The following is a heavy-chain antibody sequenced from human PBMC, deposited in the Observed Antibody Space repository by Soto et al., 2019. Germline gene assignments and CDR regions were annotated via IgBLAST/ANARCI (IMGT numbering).Heavy chain of an antibody. D-gene: IGHD3-16*02. CDR1: GFTFSASG. V-gene: IGHV3-30*18. J-gene: IGHJ4*02. CDR2: ISYDGSAK. CDR3: AKDNPSIAY. Sequence: QVQLVESGGGVVQPGTSLRLSCAPSGFTFSASGMHWVRQAPGKGLEWVAIISYDGSAKQYAGSVEGRFTISRDNSNNNLYLQMDNLRPEDTAIYYCAKDNPSIAYWGQGTPVTVSS.